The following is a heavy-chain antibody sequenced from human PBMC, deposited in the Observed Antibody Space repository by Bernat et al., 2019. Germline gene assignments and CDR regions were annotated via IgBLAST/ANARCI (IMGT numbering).Heavy chain of an antibody. CDR3: ATELFDCSGGSCYSEGGY. V-gene: IGHV1-24*01. D-gene: IGHD2-15*01. J-gene: IGHJ4*02. CDR1: GYTLTELS. CDR2: FDPEDGET. Sequence: QVQLVQSGAEVKKPGASVKVSCKVSGYTLTELSMHWVRQAPGKGLEWMGGFDPEDGETIYAQKFQGRVTMPEDTSTDTAYMELSSLRSEDTAVYYCATELFDCSGGSCYSEGGYWGQGTLVTVSS.